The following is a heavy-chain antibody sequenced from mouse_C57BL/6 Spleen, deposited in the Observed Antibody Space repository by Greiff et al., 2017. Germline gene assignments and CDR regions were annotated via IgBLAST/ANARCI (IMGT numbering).Heavy chain of an antibody. D-gene: IGHD3-2*02. CDR2: IDPEDGET. V-gene: IGHV14-2*01. CDR3: ARGTAQAQYYYAKDG. J-gene: IGHJ4*01. CDR1: GFNIKDYY. Sequence: EVQLQQSGAELVKPGASVKLSCTASGFNIKDYYMHWVKQRTEQGLEWIGRIDPEDGETKYAPKFQGKATITADTSSNTAYLQLSSLTSEDSAVYDCARGTAQAQYYYAKDGWGQGTSVTVST.